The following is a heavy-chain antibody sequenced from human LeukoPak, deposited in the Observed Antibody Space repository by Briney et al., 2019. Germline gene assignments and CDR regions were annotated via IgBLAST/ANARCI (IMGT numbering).Heavy chain of an antibody. Sequence: GGSLRLSCAASGFTFSDYYMSWIRQAPGKGLEWVSYISSSSSYINYADSVKGRFTISRDNAKNPLYLQMNSLRAEDTAVYYCAREHSSSWFDPWGQGTLVTVSS. CDR2: ISSSSSYI. D-gene: IGHD6-13*01. J-gene: IGHJ5*02. CDR1: GFTFSDYY. V-gene: IGHV3-11*05. CDR3: AREHSSSWFDP.